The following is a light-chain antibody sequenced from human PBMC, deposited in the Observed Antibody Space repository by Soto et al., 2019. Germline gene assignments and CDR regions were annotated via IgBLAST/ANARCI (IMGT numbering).Light chain of an antibody. CDR2: GAS. CDR3: QQYNNWPLT. V-gene: IGKV3-15*01. CDR1: QSVSSN. J-gene: IGKJ1*01. Sequence: EIVMTQSPATLSVSPGDRATLSCRASQSVSSNLAWYQQKTCQSTRLLIYGASTRATSIPARFSGSWSGTEFTLTISSLQSEDFAVYYCQQYNNWPLTFGQGTQVDIK.